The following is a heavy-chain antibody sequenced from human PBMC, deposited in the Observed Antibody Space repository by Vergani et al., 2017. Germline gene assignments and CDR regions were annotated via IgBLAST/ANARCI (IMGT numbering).Heavy chain of an antibody. CDR1: GFTFSNTW. D-gene: IGHD1-14*01. V-gene: IGHV3-15*01. CDR3: ATGTGRSDFDY. Sequence: EVQLLESGGGLVQPGGSLRLTCAASGFTFSNTWMSWVRQAPGKGLEWVGRIKSKTDGGTKDYAAPVRGRFTISRDDSKNALYLQMNSLQIDDTAVYYCATGTGRSDFDYWGRGTLVTVSS. CDR2: IKSKTDGGTK. J-gene: IGHJ4*02.